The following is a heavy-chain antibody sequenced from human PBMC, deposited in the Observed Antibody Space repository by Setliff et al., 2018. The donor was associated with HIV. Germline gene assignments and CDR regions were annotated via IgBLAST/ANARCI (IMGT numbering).Heavy chain of an antibody. CDR1: SGSISTYY. Sequence: SETLSLTCSVSSGSISTYYWNWIRQPPGKGLEWIGYIYYSGSTNYNPSLKSRVTISVDTSKKQFSLKLTSVSTADTAVYYCASSDAYNWFWAFDFWGQGTMVTVSS. CDR2: IYYSGST. D-gene: IGHD1-1*01. V-gene: IGHV4-59*01. CDR3: ASSDAYNWFWAFDF. J-gene: IGHJ3*01.